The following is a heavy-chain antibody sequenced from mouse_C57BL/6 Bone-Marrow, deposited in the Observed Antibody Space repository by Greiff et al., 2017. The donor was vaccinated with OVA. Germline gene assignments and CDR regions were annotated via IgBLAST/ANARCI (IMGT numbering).Heavy chain of an antibody. V-gene: IGHV1-54*01. J-gene: IGHJ3*01. CDR2: INPGSGGT. Sequence: VKLMESGAELVRPGTSVKVSCKASGYAFTNYLIEWVKQRPGQGLEWIGVINPGSGGTNYNEKFKGKAPLTADKSSSTAYMQLSSLTSEDSAVYFCARGGGLRYFWFAYWGQGTLVTVSA. CDR3: ARGGGLRYFWFAY. CDR1: GYAFTNYL. D-gene: IGHD1-1*01.